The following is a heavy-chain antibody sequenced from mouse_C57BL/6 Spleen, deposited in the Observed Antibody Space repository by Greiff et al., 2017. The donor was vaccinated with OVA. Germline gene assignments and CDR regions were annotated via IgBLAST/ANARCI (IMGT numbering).Heavy chain of an antibody. J-gene: IGHJ2*01. V-gene: IGHV1-55*01. CDR1: GYTFTSYW. CDR3: AGYYDYDGGYFDY. Sequence: VQLQQSGAELVKPGASVKMSCKASGYTFTSYWITWVKQRPGQGLEWIGDIYPGSGSTNYNEKFKSKATLTVDTSSSTAYMQLSSLTSEDSAVYYCAGYYDYDGGYFDYWGQGTTLTVSS. D-gene: IGHD2-4*01. CDR2: IYPGSGST.